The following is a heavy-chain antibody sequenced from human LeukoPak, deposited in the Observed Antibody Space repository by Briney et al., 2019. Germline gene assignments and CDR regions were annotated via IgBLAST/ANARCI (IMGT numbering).Heavy chain of an antibody. CDR2: IYYSGST. J-gene: IGHJ4*02. V-gene: IGHV4-39*01. D-gene: IGHD3-22*01. CDR1: GGSISSSTHY. CDR3: VRPGGYYSYIDY. Sequence: SETLSLTCTVSGGSISSSTHYWGWIRQPPGKGLEWIGSIYYSGSTYYNPSLKSRVTISVDTSKNQFSLKLSSVTAADTAVYYCVRPGGYYSYIDYWGQGMLVTVSS.